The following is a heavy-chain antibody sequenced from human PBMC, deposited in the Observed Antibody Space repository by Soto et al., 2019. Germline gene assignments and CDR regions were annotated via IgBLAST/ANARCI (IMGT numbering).Heavy chain of an antibody. Sequence: GGSLRLSCAASGFTFSNAWMSWVRQAPGKGLEWVGRIKSKTDGGTTDYAAPVKGRFTISRDDSKNTLYLQMNSLKTEDTAVYYCTTDEYYDFWSGYYSWGQGTLVTVSS. CDR2: IKSKTDGGTT. V-gene: IGHV3-15*01. CDR3: TTDEYYDFWSGYYS. J-gene: IGHJ4*02. CDR1: GFTFSNAW. D-gene: IGHD3-3*01.